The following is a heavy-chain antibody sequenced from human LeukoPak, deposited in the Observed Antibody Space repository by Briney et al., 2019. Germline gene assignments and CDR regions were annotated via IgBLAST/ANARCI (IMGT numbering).Heavy chain of an antibody. J-gene: IGHJ4*02. V-gene: IGHV3-33*06. CDR3: AKGDDYGDYGGPFDY. CDR1: GFTFSSYG. CDR2: IWYDGSNK. D-gene: IGHD4-17*01. Sequence: PGXXLRLSCAASGFTFSSYGMHWVRQAPGKGLEWVAVIWYDGSNKYYADSVKGRFNISRDNSKNTLYLQMNSLRAEDTAVYYCAKGDDYGDYGGPFDYWGQGTLVTVSS.